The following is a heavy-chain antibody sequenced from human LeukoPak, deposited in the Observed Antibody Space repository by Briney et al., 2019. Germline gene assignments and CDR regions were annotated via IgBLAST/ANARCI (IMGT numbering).Heavy chain of an antibody. V-gene: IGHV4-4*02. CDR2: IYHSGST. CDR1: GGSMRSTKW. J-gene: IGHJ4*02. CDR3: ATSTVMTEYCFDY. Sequence: PSQTLSLPCAVSGGSMRSTKWWSWVRPPPGKGLEWIGEIYHSGSTSYNPSLKSRVTISVDKSKKQVALNLSSVTAADTAVYYCATSTVMTEYCFDYWAQGTLVTVSS. D-gene: IGHD4-17*01.